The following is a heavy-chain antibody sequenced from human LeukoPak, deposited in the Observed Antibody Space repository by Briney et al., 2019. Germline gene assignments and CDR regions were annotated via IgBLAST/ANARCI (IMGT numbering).Heavy chain of an antibody. J-gene: IGHJ5*02. Sequence: GGSLRLSCAASGFTFSSYWMSWVRQAPGKGLEWVANIKQDGSEKYYVDSVKGRFTISRDNAKNSLYLQMNSLRAEDTAVYYCARQAVPAAIPHNWFDPCGQGTLVTVSS. V-gene: IGHV3-7*01. CDR2: IKQDGSEK. CDR3: ARQAVPAAIPHNWFDP. CDR1: GFTFSSYW. D-gene: IGHD2-2*01.